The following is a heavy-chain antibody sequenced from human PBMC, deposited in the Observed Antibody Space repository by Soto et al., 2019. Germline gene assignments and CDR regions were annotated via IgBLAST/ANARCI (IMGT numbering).Heavy chain of an antibody. CDR1: GYTFFTYD. CDR3: ARHHGTTTSENWFDP. V-gene: IGHV1-18*01. D-gene: IGHD4-17*01. Sequence: QVHLVQSGVEVKTPGASVKVSCQASGYTFFTYDISWVRQAPGQGLEWMGWISTYSGDTKYAQKFQGRVTMTTDTSTTTAYLELRSLRSDDPAVYYCARHHGTTTSENWFDPWGQGTLVTVSS. J-gene: IGHJ5*02. CDR2: ISTYSGDT.